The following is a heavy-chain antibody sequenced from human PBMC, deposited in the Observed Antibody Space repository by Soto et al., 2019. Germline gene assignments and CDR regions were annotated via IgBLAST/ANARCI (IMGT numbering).Heavy chain of an antibody. D-gene: IGHD3-22*01. CDR3: ARQIYDSDSGQYYFDY. J-gene: IGHJ4*02. CDR2: IDPSDSQT. V-gene: IGHV5-10-1*01. CDR1: GYSFAGYW. Sequence: GESLKISCKGSGYSFAGYWITWVRQMPGKGLEWMGRIDPSDSQTYYSPSFRGHVTISAAKSITTVFLQWSSLRASDTAMYYCARQIYDSDSGQYYFDYWGQGTLVTVSS.